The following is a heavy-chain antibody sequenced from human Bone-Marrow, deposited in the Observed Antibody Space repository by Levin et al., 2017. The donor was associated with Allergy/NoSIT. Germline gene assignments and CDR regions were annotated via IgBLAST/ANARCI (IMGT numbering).Heavy chain of an antibody. D-gene: IGHD6-6*01. Sequence: SETLSLTCTVSGGSISSYHWSWIRLPPGKGLEWIGFAYYSGNTGSTNYKPALTSRATISADTSKNHFSLKLSSVTAADTAVDYCARDRVLKSSSSREQYYYYGMDVWGQGTTVTVSS. CDR3: ARDRVLKSSSSREQYYYYGMDV. CDR1: GGSISSYH. V-gene: IGHV4-59*13. J-gene: IGHJ6*02. CDR2: AYYSGNTGST.